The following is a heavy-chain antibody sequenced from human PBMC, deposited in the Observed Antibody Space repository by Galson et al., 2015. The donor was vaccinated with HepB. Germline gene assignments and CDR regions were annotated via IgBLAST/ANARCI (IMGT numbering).Heavy chain of an antibody. V-gene: IGHV2-5*02. D-gene: IGHD1/OR15-1a*01. CDR2: IYWDDDK. Sequence: VKPTQTLTLTCTFSGFSLSTSGVGVGWVRQPPGKALEWLAVIYWDDDKRYNPSLKNRLTISKGTSNSHVVLTLTNVDPADTATYFCGNRRHDSSGNWDNGYFDLWGRGTLVTVSS. CDR3: GNRRHDSSGNWDNGYFDL. J-gene: IGHJ2*01. CDR1: GFSLSTSGVG.